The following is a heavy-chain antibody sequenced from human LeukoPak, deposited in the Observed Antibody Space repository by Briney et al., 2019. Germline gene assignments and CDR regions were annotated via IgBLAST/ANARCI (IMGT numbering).Heavy chain of an antibody. CDR3: ARDKIAAAFGY. CDR2: INHSGST. CDR1: GGSLSGFY. J-gene: IGHJ4*02. V-gene: IGHV4-34*01. D-gene: IGHD6-25*01. Sequence: SETLSLTCAVSGGSLSGFYWSWIRQSPGKGLEWIGEINHSGSTNYNPSLKSRVTISVDTSKNQFSLNLTSVTAADTAVYYCARDKIAAAFGYWGQGTLVTVSS.